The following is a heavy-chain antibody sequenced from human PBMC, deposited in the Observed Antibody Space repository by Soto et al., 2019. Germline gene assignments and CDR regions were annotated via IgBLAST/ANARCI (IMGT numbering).Heavy chain of an antibody. J-gene: IGHJ6*02. CDR2: IDQDGIGK. Sequence: GGSLRLSGAASGFTFSDSWIDWARHVPGKGPESVANIDQDGIGKNYVDSVKGRFTISRDNAKHSLYLQMNSLRAEDTAVYYCASLGRHGWGQRNTVAVSS. CDR3: ASLGRHG. V-gene: IGHV3-7*01. D-gene: IGHD3-16*01. CDR1: GFTFSDSW.